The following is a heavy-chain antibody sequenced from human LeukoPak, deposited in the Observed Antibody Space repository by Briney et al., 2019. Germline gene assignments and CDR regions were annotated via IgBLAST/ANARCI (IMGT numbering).Heavy chain of an antibody. CDR1: GGSFSGYY. CDR3: ARMSVVVPAAIVDSCCWFDP. J-gene: IGHJ5*02. D-gene: IGHD2-2*01. Sequence: SETLSLTCAVYGGSFSGYYWSWIRQPPGKGLEWIGVINHSGSTNYNPSLKSRVTISVDTSKNQFSLKLRSVTAADTAVYYCARMSVVVPAAIVDSCCWFDPWGQGTLVTVSS. V-gene: IGHV4-34*01. CDR2: INHSGST.